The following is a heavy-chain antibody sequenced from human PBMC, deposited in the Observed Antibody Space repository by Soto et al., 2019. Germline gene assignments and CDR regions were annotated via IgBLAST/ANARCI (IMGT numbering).Heavy chain of an antibody. J-gene: IGHJ4*02. CDR3: ARVGYCSGGSCHYLPQG. D-gene: IGHD2-15*01. CDR2: IIPIFGTA. CDR1: GGTFSSYA. V-gene: IGHV1-69*13. Sequence: SVKVSCKASGGTFSSYAISWVQQAPGQGLEWMGGIIPIFGTANYAQKFQGRVTITADESTSTAYMELSSLRSEDTAVYYCARVGYCSGGSCHYLPQGWGQGTLVTVSS.